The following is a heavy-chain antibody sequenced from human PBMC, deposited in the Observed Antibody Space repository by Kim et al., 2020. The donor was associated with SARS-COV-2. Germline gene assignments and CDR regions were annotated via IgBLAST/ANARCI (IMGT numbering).Heavy chain of an antibody. CDR3: ARRGIVVVPAAIDGVDY. J-gene: IGHJ4*02. CDR1: GGSFSGYY. D-gene: IGHD2-2*02. CDR2: INHSGST. V-gene: IGHV4-34*01. Sequence: SETLSLTCAVYGGSFSGYYWSWIRQPPGKGLEWIGEINHSGSTNYNPSLKSRVTISVDTSKNQFSLKLSSVTAADTAVYYCARRGIVVVPAAIDGVDYWGQGTLVTVSS.